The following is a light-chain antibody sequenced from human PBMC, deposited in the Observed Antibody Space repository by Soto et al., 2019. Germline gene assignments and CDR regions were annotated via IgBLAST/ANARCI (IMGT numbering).Light chain of an antibody. J-gene: IGLJ1*01. CDR3: QSYDSSLSGSGV. V-gene: IGLV1-40*01. Sequence: VVTQPPSVSGAPGQRVTISCTGSSSNIGAGYDVHWYQQLPGTAPKLLIYGNSNRPSGVPDRFSGSKSGTSASLAITGLQAEDEADYYCQSYDSSLSGSGVFGTGTKLTVL. CDR1: SSNIGAGYD. CDR2: GNS.